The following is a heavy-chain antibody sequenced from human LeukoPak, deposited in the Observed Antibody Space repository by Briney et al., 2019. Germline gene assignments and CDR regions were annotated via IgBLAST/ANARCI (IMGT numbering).Heavy chain of an antibody. J-gene: IGHJ4*02. Sequence: PGGSLRLSCAASGFTFSSYSMNWVRQAPGKGLEWVSSISSSSSYIYYADSVKGRFTISRDNAKNSLYLQMNSLRAEDTAVYYCARGGRTYSSSWNGDWGQGTLVTVSS. CDR3: ARGGRTYSSSWNGD. CDR1: GFTFSSYS. V-gene: IGHV3-21*01. CDR2: ISSSSSYI. D-gene: IGHD6-13*01.